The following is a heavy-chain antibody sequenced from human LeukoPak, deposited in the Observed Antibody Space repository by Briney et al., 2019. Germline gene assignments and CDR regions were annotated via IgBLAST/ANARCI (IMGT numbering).Heavy chain of an antibody. D-gene: IGHD2-15*01. CDR3: ARDDCSGGSCYTDY. V-gene: IGHV3-21*01. CDR2: ISSGSSYI. Sequence: GGSLRLSCAAPGFTFSSYSINWVRQAPGKGLEWVSSISSGSSYIYYADSVKGRFNISRDNAKNSLYLQMNSLRAEDTAVYYCARDDCSGGSCYTDYWGQGTLVTVSS. CDR1: GFTFSSYS. J-gene: IGHJ4*02.